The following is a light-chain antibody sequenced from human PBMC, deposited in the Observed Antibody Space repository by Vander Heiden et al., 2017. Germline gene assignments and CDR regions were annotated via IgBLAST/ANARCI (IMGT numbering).Light chain of an antibody. Sequence: EIVLTQSPATLSVSPGERAPLSCRASQSVTSNLAWYQQKPGQAPSLLIYDASTRATGIPARFSGSGSGTEFTLTISSLQSEDFAVYYCQHYNNWPTFGGGTKVEIK. V-gene: IGKV3-15*01. J-gene: IGKJ4*01. CDR2: DAS. CDR3: QHYNNWPT. CDR1: QSVTSN.